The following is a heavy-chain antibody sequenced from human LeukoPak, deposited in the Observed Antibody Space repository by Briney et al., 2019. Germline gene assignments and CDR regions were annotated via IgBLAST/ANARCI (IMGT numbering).Heavy chain of an antibody. Sequence: KPSETLSLTCAVYGGSFSGYYWSWIRQPPGKGLEWIGEINHSGSTNYNPSLKSRVTISVDTSKNQFPLKLSSVTAADTAVYYCARGDRPGYDYWGQGTLVTVSS. CDR3: ARGDRPGYDY. D-gene: IGHD1-14*01. V-gene: IGHV4-34*01. CDR1: GGSFSGYY. J-gene: IGHJ4*02. CDR2: INHSGST.